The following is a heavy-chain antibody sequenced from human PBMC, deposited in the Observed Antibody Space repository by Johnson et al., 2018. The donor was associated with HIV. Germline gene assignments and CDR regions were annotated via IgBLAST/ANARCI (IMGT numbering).Heavy chain of an antibody. D-gene: IGHD1-26*01. V-gene: IGHV3-30*04. Sequence: QVQLVESGGGVVQPGRSLRLFCVGSGFTFSSYAMHWVRQAPGKGLEWVAVISYDGSNKYSADSVKGRFTISRDNYKTMMWLQMDSLRVEDTAIYYCAKGGSYYVNAFDIWGQGTMVTVSS. CDR2: ISYDGSNK. CDR1: GFTFSSYA. CDR3: AKGGSYYVNAFDI. J-gene: IGHJ3*02.